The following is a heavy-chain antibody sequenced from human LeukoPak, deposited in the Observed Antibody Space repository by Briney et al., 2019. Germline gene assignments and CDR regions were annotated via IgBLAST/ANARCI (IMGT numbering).Heavy chain of an antibody. V-gene: IGHV3-21*01. CDR2: ISSSSSYI. Sequence: GGSLRLSCAASGFTFSSFWMNWVRQAPGKGLEWVSSISSSSSYIYYADSVKGRFTISRDNAKNSLYLQMNSLRAEDTAVYYCARGGRSSSWYFDYWGQGTLVTVSS. CDR1: GFTFSSFW. J-gene: IGHJ4*02. CDR3: ARGGRSSSWYFDY. D-gene: IGHD6-13*01.